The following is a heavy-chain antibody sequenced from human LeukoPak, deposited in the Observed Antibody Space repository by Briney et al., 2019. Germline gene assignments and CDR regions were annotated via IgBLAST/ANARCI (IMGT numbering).Heavy chain of an antibody. Sequence: SQTLSLTCTVSGGSISSGGYYWSWIRQPPGKGLEWIGYIYHSGSTYYNPSLKSRVTASVDRSKNQFSLKLSSVTAADTAVYYCARGLISSYPGSNWFDPWGQGTLVTVSS. D-gene: IGHD6-13*01. V-gene: IGHV4-30-2*01. CDR3: ARGLISSYPGSNWFDP. J-gene: IGHJ5*02. CDR1: GGSISSGGYY. CDR2: IYHSGST.